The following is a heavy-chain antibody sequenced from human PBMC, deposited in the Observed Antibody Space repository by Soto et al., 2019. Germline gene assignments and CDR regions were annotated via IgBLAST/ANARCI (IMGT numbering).Heavy chain of an antibody. J-gene: IGHJ6*02. Sequence: GWSLRLSCAASGFTFSSYAMHWVRQAPGKGLEWVAVISYDGSNKYYADSVKGRFTISRDNSKNTLYLQMNSLRAEDTAVYYCARDAGSGYDWDYYGMDVWGQGTTVTVSS. V-gene: IGHV3-30-3*01. CDR1: GFTFSSYA. CDR3: ARDAGSGYDWDYYGMDV. CDR2: ISYDGSNK. D-gene: IGHD5-12*01.